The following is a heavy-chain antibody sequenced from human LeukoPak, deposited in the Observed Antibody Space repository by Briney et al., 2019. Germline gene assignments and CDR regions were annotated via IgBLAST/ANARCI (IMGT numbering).Heavy chain of an antibody. CDR1: GGSISSYY. J-gene: IGHJ3*02. CDR3: ARETSKGAFDI. Sequence: TSETLSLTCTVSGGSISSYYWSWIRQPPGKGLERIGYIYYSGSTNYNPSLKSRVTISVDTSKNQFSLKLSSVTAADTAVYYCARETSKGAFDIWGQGTMVTVSS. V-gene: IGHV4-59*01. CDR2: IYYSGST.